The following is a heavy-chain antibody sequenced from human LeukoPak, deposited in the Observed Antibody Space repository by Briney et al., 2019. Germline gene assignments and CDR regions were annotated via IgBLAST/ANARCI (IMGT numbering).Heavy chain of an antibody. Sequence: SETLSLTCTASGGSISSSSYYWGWIRQPPGKGLEWIGSIYYSGSTYYNPSLKSRVTISVDTSKNQFSLKLSSVTAADTAVYYCARDRAVGLFDYWGQGTLVTVSS. CDR2: IYYSGST. CDR3: ARDRAVGLFDY. V-gene: IGHV4-39*02. D-gene: IGHD6-19*01. CDR1: GGSISSSSYY. J-gene: IGHJ4*02.